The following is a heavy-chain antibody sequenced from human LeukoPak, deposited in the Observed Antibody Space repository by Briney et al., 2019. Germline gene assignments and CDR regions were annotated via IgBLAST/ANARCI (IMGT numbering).Heavy chain of an antibody. CDR1: GFTFSSYW. CDR2: INSDGSST. CDR3: ARDDGLTFDY. V-gene: IGHV3-74*01. D-gene: IGHD3/OR15-3a*01. Sequence: GGSLRLSCAASGFTFSSYWMRWARQAPGEGLVWVSRINSDGSSTNYADSVKGRFTISRDNAKSTLYLQMNSLRAEDTAVYYCARDDGLTFDYWGQGTLVTVSS. J-gene: IGHJ4*02.